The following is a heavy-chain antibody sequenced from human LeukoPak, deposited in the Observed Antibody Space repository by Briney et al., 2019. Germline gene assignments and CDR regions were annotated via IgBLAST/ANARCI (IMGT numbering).Heavy chain of an antibody. CDR2: IYSDALGGIT. J-gene: IGHJ6*02. Sequence: GGSLRLSCAVSGLTVSSSFMSWVRQAPGKGLEWVSDIYSDALGGITNYADSVKGRFTISRDNSQNTLYLQMSSLRAEDTAVYYCVKGTSTKYYYYGMDVWGQGTTVTVSS. CDR1: GLTVSSSF. D-gene: IGHD2-2*01. V-gene: IGHV3-53*05. CDR3: VKGTSTKYYYYGMDV.